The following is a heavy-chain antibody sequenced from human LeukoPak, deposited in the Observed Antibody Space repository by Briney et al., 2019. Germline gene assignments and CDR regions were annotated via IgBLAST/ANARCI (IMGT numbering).Heavy chain of an antibody. CDR2: ISAYNGNT. J-gene: IGHJ3*02. D-gene: IGHD1-26*01. CDR3: ARSEGSYYVTGAFDI. CDR1: GYTFTSYG. Sequence: ASVKVSCKASGYTFTSYGISWVRQAPGQGLEWMGWISAYNGNTNYAQKLQGRVTMTTDTSTSTAYMELRSLRSDDTAVYYCARSEGSYYVTGAFDIWGQGTMVTVSS. V-gene: IGHV1-18*01.